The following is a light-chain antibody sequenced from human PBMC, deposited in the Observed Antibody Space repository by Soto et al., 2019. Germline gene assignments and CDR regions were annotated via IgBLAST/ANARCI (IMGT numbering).Light chain of an antibody. V-gene: IGKV3-11*01. CDR1: QSVSSN. J-gene: IGKJ5*01. CDR2: DAS. Sequence: EIVLTQSPATLSVSPGESSTISXRATQSVSSNLVWYQQKPGQATRLXXYDASNRATGIPARFSGSGSGTDFTLTISSLEPEDFAVYYCQQRSNWPRITFGQGTRLEIK. CDR3: QQRSNWPRIT.